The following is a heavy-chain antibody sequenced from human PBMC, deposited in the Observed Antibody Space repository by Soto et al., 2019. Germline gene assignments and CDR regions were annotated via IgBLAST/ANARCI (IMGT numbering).Heavy chain of an antibody. D-gene: IGHD6-13*01. CDR3: AHSLIAAADIDDAFDI. CDR2: IYWDDDK. Sequence: QITLKESGTALVKPTQTLTLTCTFSGFSLSTSGVGVGWIRQPPGKALEWLALIYWDDDKRYSPSLKSRLTITKDTSKNQVVLTMTNMDPVDTATYYCAHSLIAAADIDDAFDIWGQGTMVTVSS. V-gene: IGHV2-5*02. J-gene: IGHJ3*02. CDR1: GFSLSTSGVG.